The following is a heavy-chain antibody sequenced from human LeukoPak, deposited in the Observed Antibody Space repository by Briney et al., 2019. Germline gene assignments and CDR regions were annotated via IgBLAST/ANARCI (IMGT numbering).Heavy chain of an antibody. Sequence: GASVKVSCKASGYTFTSYDINWVRQATGQGLEWMGWMNPNSGNTGYAQKFQGRVTMTRNTSISTAYMELSRLRSEDTAVYYCARGGVYDILIGYYKDWFDPWGQGTLVTVSS. V-gene: IGHV1-8*01. CDR1: GYTFTSYD. CDR2: MNPNSGNT. CDR3: ARGGVYDILIGYYKDWFDP. D-gene: IGHD3-9*01. J-gene: IGHJ5*02.